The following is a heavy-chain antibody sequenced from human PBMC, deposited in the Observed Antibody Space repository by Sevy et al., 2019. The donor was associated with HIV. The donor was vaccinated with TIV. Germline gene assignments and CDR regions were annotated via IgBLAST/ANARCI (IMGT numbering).Heavy chain of an antibody. CDR2: IKQDGSER. D-gene: IGHD3-16*01. CDR1: GFNFSSYW. CDR3: ARAIGLGY. V-gene: IGHV3-7*01. Sequence: ESLKISCAASGFNFSSYWMSWVRQAPGRGLEWVANIKQDGSERYYVDSVKGRFTISRDNAKNSLYMQMNSLRAEDTAVYYCARAIGLGYWGQGTLVTVSS. J-gene: IGHJ4*02.